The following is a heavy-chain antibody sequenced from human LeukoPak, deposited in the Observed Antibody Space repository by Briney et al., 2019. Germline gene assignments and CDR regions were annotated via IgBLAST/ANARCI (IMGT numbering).Heavy chain of an antibody. Sequence: PSETLSLTCTVSGGSINSYYWTWIRQPPGKGLEWIGNIYNSGNTNYSPSLKSRVTISVDTSKNQFSLKLNSVTAADTAVYYCARESGSYLWRSWLNPWGQGTLVTVSS. D-gene: IGHD3-16*01. J-gene: IGHJ5*02. CDR3: ARESGSYLWRSWLNP. V-gene: IGHV4-59*01. CDR1: GGSINSYY. CDR2: IYNSGNT.